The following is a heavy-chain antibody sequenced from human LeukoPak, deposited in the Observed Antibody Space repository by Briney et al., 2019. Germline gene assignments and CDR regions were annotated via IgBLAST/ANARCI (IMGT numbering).Heavy chain of an antibody. V-gene: IGHV4-34*01. CDR2: INHSGST. J-gene: IGHJ5*02. CDR3: ARPRSIAARSFDP. CDR1: GGSFSGYY. D-gene: IGHD6-6*01. Sequence: SETLSLTCAVYGGSFSGYYWSWIRQPPGKGLEWIGEINHSGSTNYNPSLKSRVTISVDTSKNQFSLKLSSVTAADTAVYYCARPRSIAARSFDPWGQGTLVTVSS.